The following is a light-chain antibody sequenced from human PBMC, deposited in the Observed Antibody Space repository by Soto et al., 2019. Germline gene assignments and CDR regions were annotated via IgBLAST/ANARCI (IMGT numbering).Light chain of an antibody. Sequence: SALTQPASVSGSPGQSITISCTGTSSDVGGYHHVSWYQQHPGKAPKLMIYDVSNRPSGVSNRFSGSKSGNTASLTISGLKAEDEDAYYCSSYTSSSTVVFGGGTKVTVL. CDR3: SSYTSSSTVV. CDR2: DVS. V-gene: IGLV2-14*01. CDR1: SSDVGGYHH. J-gene: IGLJ2*01.